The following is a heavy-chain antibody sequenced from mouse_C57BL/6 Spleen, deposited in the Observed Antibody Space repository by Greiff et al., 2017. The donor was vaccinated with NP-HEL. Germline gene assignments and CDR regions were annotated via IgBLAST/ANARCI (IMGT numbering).Heavy chain of an antibody. Sequence: EVKLVESGGGLVKPGGSLKLSCAASGFTFSDYGMHWVRQAPEKGLEWVAYISSGSSTIYYADTVKGRFTISRDNAKNTLFLQMTSLRSEDTAMSYCARKGNYGAMDYWGQGASVTVSS. CDR3: ARKGNYGAMDY. CDR1: GFTFSDYG. J-gene: IGHJ4*01. V-gene: IGHV5-17*01. D-gene: IGHD1-1*01. CDR2: ISSGSSTI.